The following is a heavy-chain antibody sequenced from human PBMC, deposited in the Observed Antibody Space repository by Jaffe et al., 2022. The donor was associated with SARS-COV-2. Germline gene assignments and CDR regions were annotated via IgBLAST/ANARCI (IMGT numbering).Heavy chain of an antibody. D-gene: IGHD1-26*01. CDR1: GGSFSGYY. Sequence: QVQLQQWGAGLLKPSETLSLTCAVYGGSFSGYYWSWIRQPPGKGLEWIGEINHSGSTNYNPSLKSRVTISVDTSKNQFSLKLSSVTAADTAVYYCASSGSYPTHNFDYWGQGTLVTVSS. V-gene: IGHV4-34*01. CDR2: INHSGST. CDR3: ASSGSYPTHNFDY. J-gene: IGHJ4*02.